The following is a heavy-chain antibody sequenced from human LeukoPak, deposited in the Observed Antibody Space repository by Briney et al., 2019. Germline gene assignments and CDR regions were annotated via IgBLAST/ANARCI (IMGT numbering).Heavy chain of an antibody. Sequence: ASVKVSCKASGYTFTNYGISWVRQAPGQGLEWMGWIDTYNGNTNYAQKFQGRVTMTTDTSTSTAYMELRSLRSDDTAVYYCARVVLDHYYDSSGYLGTLDYWGQGTLVTVSP. V-gene: IGHV1-18*01. CDR3: ARVVLDHYYDSSGYLGTLDY. CDR2: IDTYNGNT. J-gene: IGHJ4*02. D-gene: IGHD3-22*01. CDR1: GYTFTNYG.